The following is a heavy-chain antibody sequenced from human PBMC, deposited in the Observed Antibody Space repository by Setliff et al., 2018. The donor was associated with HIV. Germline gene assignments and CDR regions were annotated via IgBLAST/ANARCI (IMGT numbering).Heavy chain of an antibody. Sequence: SETLSLTWTVSGPSINIHYWSWIRQSPGKGFEWIGFLSYSGYTNYNPSLQGRITISADTSKNQTSLNLRSATGSDTALYFCAAFTLRSGPPDVFDTWGQGTVVTVSS. CDR2: LSYSGYT. CDR3: AAFTLRSGPPDVFDT. J-gene: IGHJ3*02. D-gene: IGHD6-25*01. V-gene: IGHV4-59*11. CDR1: GPSINIHY.